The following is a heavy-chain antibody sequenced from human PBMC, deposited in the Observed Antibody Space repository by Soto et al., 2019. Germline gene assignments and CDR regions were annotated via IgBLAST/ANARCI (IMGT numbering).Heavy chain of an antibody. Sequence: VSCKASGYSFTGLDINWVRQTTGQGLEWMGWMQPSSGRTGYAQKFQGRVTMTRDPRINTAYMQLSRLTYEDKAFEYCARGVTAGVDYWG. D-gene: IGHD1-26*01. CDR2: MQPSSGRT. V-gene: IGHV1-8*01. CDR1: GYSFTGLD. CDR3: ARGVTAGVDY. J-gene: IGHJ4*01.